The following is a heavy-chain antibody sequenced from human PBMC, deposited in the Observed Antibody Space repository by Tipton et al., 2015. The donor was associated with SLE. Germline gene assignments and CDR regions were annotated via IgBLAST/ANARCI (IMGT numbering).Heavy chain of an antibody. CDR1: GFTFSSYS. CDR3: ARDAFWSGYYRLLDY. V-gene: IGHV3-21*04. D-gene: IGHD3-3*01. J-gene: IGHJ4*02. CDR2: ISSSSSYI. Sequence: SLRLSCAASGFTFSSYSMNWVRQAPGKGLEWVSSISSSSSYIYYADSVKGRFTISRDNAKNSLYLQMNSLRAEDTAVYYCARDAFWSGYYRLLDYWGQGTLVTVSS.